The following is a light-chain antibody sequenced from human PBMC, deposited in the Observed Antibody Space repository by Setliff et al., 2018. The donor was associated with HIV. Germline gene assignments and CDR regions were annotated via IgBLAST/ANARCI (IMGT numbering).Light chain of an antibody. CDR1: SSNIGSNY. J-gene: IGLJ2*01. CDR2: RNN. V-gene: IGLV1-47*01. CDR3: AVWDDSLSDSYVV. Sequence: QCALTQPPSASGTPGQRVTISCSGSSSNIGSNYVFWYQQLPGTAPKLLIYRNNQRPSGVPDRFSGSKSGTSASLAISGLRSEDEADYYCAVWDDSLSDSYVVFGGGTKVTVL.